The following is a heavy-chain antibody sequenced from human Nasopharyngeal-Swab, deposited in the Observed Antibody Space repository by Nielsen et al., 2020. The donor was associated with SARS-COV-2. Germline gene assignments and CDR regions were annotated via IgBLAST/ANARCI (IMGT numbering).Heavy chain of an antibody. CDR3: ARDYYDTVDSDY. Sequence: ASVQVSCKPSGSSFTDYYLHWLRQVAGQGLAWVGGSKTDSGDTQYAQKFQGWGTINSDRTMSTAYIDLHRLSSDDTAVSYCARDYYDTVDSDYWRHGTLVTVSS. CDR2: SKTDSGDT. V-gene: IGHV1-2*04. D-gene: IGHD3-22*01. J-gene: IGHJ4*01. CDR1: GSSFTDYY.